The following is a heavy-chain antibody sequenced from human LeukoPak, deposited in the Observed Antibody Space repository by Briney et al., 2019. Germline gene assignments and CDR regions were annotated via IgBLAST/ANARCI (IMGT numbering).Heavy chain of an antibody. CDR2: IWYDGSNK. V-gene: IGHV3-33*06. J-gene: IGHJ3*02. D-gene: IGHD2-15*01. Sequence: EAGGSLRFSCAASGIIFSDFGMHWVRQAPGKGLEWMAIIWYDGSNKYYADSVKGRFTISRDNSQNTMYLQMNSLRAEDTAVYYCAKATCSGANCFSNSRDAFGIWGQGTMVTVSS. CDR1: GIIFSDFG. CDR3: AKATCSGANCFSNSRDAFGI.